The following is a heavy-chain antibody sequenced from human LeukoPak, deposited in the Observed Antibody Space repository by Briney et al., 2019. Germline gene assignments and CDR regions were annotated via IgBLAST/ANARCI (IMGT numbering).Heavy chain of an antibody. CDR1: GFTFSSYS. V-gene: IGHV3-48*02. Sequence: PGGSLILSCAASGFTFSSYSMSWVRQAPGKGLEWVSHITSSSSIYHADSVKGRFTISRDNAKNSLYLQMNSLRDEDTAVCYCARGRLGTDFDYWGQGTLVTVSS. D-gene: IGHD7-27*01. CDR3: ARGRLGTDFDY. J-gene: IGHJ4*02. CDR2: ITSSSSI.